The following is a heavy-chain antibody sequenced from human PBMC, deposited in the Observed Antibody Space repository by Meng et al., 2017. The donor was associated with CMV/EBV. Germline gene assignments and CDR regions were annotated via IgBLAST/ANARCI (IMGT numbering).Heavy chain of an antibody. CDR1: GFNFSTYE. D-gene: IGHD3-3*01. Sequence: GGSLRLSCAASGFNFSTYEMNWVRQAPGKGLEWVSSISSSSSYIYYADSVKGRFTISRDNAKNSLYLQMNSLRAEDTAVYYCARLERFLEWLISKTSYGMDVWGQGTTVTVSS. V-gene: IGHV3-21*01. J-gene: IGHJ6*02. CDR2: ISSSSSYI. CDR3: ARLERFLEWLISKTSYGMDV.